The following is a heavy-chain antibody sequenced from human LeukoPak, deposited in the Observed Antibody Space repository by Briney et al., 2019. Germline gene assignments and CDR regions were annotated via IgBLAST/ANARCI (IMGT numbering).Heavy chain of an antibody. CDR3: ARIPLTGANAFDI. Sequence: PSETLSLTCTVSGGSISSYYCSWIRQPPGKGLEWIGYMYYSGITKYNPSLKSRVSISVDTSKNHFSLKLNSVTAADTAFYYCARIPLTGANAFDIWGQGTMVTVSS. D-gene: IGHD7-27*01. CDR1: GGSISSYY. J-gene: IGHJ3*02. V-gene: IGHV4-59*01. CDR2: MYYSGIT.